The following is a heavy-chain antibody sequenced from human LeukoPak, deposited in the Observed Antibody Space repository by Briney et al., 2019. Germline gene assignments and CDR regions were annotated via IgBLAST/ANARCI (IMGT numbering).Heavy chain of an antibody. V-gene: IGHV4-34*01. CDR3: ARHGGYYFGY. D-gene: IGHD3-16*01. CDR2: INHSGST. CDR1: GGSFSGYY. J-gene: IGHJ4*02. Sequence: SETLSLTCAVYGGSFSGYYWSWIRQPPGKGLEWIGEINHSGSTNYNPSLKSRVTISVDTSKNQFSLRLSSLTAADTAVYYCARHGGYYFGYWGQGNLVTVSS.